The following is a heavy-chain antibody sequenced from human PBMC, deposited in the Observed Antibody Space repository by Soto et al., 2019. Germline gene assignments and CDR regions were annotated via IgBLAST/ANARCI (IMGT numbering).Heavy chain of an antibody. CDR3: ARGTSRYYYDSSGWFDP. D-gene: IGHD3-22*01. CDR2: IKQDGSEK. CDR1: GFTFSSYW. V-gene: IGHV3-7*05. J-gene: IGHJ5*02. Sequence: PGGSLRLSCAASGFTFSSYWMSWVRQAPGKGLEWVANIKQDGSEKYYVDSVKGRFTISRDNAKNSLYLQMNSLRAEDTAVYYCARGTSRYYYDSSGWFDPWGQGTLVTVSS.